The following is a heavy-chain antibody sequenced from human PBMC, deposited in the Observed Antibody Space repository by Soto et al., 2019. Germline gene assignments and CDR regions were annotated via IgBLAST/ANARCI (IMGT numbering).Heavy chain of an antibody. D-gene: IGHD3-3*01. CDR3: ARVKLSPWGVVTVDFDI. CDR2: IYQSGST. V-gene: IGHV4-30-2*01. J-gene: IGHJ3*02. CDR1: GGSISSGGYS. Sequence: SETLSLTCAVSGGSISSGGYSWSWIRQPPGKGLEWIGYIYQSGSTYYNPSLKSRVTISVDWSKNQFALELSSVTAADTAVYYWARVKLSPWGVVTVDFDIWGQGTMVT.